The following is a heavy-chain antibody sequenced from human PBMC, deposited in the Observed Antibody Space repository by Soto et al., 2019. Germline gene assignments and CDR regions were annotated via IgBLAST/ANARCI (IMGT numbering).Heavy chain of an antibody. J-gene: IGHJ5*02. V-gene: IGHV4-59*01. CDR3: ARVTGYYDYVWGSYRPRDWFDP. CDR2: IYYSGST. D-gene: IGHD3-16*02. Sequence: SETLSLTCTVSGGSISSYYWSWIRQPPGKGLEWIGYIYYSGSTNYNPSLKSRVTISVDTSKNQFSLKLSSVTAADTAVYYCARVTGYYDYVWGSYRPRDWFDPWGQGTLVTVSS. CDR1: GGSISSYY.